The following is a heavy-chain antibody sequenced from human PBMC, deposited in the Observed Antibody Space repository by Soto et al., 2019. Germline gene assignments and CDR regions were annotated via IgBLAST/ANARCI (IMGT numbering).Heavy chain of an antibody. J-gene: IGHJ4*02. CDR1: GFTFSSYG. CDR2: ISYDGSNK. CDR3: AKVGRSGSYYPPEDY. V-gene: IGHV3-30*18. Sequence: SLRLSCAASGFTFSSYGMHWVRQAPGKGLEWVAVISYDGSNKYYADSVKGRFTISRDNSKNTLYLQMNSLRAEDTAVYYCAKVGRSGSYYPPEDYWGQGTLVTVSS. D-gene: IGHD1-26*01.